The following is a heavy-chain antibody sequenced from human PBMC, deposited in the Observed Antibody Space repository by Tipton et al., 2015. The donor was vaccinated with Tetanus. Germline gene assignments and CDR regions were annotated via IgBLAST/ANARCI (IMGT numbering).Heavy chain of an antibody. V-gene: IGHV4-4*07. CDR3: AILPKHWLAPRGAP. J-gene: IGHJ5*02. CDR1: GDSISSNY. D-gene: IGHD6-19*01. CDR2: IYINGRN. Sequence: PGLVKPSETLSLTCTVSGDSISSNYWSWIRQPAGKGPEWIGRIYINGRNNYNPSLKSRVTMSIDTSKNHFSLNLTSVTAADTAVYYCAILPKHWLAPRGAPWGQGILVTVSS.